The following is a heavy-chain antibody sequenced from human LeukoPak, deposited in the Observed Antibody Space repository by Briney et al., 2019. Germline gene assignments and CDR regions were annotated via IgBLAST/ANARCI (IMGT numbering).Heavy chain of an antibody. J-gene: IGHJ4*02. CDR1: GGTFSSYT. CDR3: ALCPYYDILTSYYFDY. D-gene: IGHD3-9*01. V-gene: IGHV1-69*01. CDR2: IIPIFGTA. Sequence: SVKVSCKASGGTFSSYTISWVRQAPGQGLEWMGGIIPIFGTANYAQKFQGRVTITADESTSTAHMELSSLRSEDTAVYYCALCPYYDILTSYYFDYWGQGTLVTVSS.